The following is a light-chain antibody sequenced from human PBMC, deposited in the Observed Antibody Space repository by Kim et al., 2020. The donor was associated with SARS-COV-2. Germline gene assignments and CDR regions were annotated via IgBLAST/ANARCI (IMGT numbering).Light chain of an antibody. Sequence: DIQVTQSPSSLSASVGDRITITCRASQSISVYLNWFQQKPGKAPKLLIYSASSLQSGVPSRFSGSGSGTEFTLTINNLQPEDFATYFCQQSCSNPRIFGRGTKLEI. CDR1: QSISVY. J-gene: IGKJ2*01. CDR3: QQSCSNPRI. CDR2: SAS. V-gene: IGKV1-39*01.